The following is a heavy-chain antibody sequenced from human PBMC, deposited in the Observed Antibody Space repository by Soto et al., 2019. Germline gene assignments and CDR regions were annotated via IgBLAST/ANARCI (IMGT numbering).Heavy chain of an antibody. CDR2: IIPIFGTA. CDR3: ARGKQHLWTNYYDYGMDV. D-gene: IGHD6-13*01. J-gene: IGHJ6*02. V-gene: IGHV1-69*12. CDR1: GGTFSSYA. Sequence: QVQLVQSGAEVKKPGSSVKVSCKASGGTFSSYAISWVRQAPGQGLEWMGGIIPIFGTANYAQKFQGRVTITADESTSTAYMELSSLRSEDTAVYYCARGKQHLWTNYYDYGMDVWGQGTTVTVSS.